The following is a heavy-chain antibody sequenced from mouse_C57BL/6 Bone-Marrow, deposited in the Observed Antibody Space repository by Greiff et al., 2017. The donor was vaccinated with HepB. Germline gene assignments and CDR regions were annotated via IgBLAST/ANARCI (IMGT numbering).Heavy chain of an antibody. Sequence: EVNLVESGGGLVQPGGSLKLSCAASGFTFSDYYMYWVRQTPEKRLEWVAYISNGGGSTYYPDTVKGRFTISRDNAKNTLYLQMSRLKSEDTAMYYCARFTTVVRGNYFDYWGQGTTLTVSS. V-gene: IGHV5-12*01. J-gene: IGHJ2*01. CDR1: GFTFSDYY. CDR3: ARFTTVVRGNYFDY. CDR2: ISNGGGST. D-gene: IGHD1-1*01.